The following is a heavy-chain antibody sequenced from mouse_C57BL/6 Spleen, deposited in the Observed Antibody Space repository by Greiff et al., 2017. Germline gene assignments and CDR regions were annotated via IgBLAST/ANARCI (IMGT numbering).Heavy chain of an antibody. CDR1: GYTFTDYE. CDR3: TRCSFITLMDY. Sequence: VQLQQSGAELVRLGASVTLSCKASGYTFTDYEMDWVKQTPVHGLEWIGAIDPETGGTAYNQKFKGKAILTADKSSSTAYMELRSLTYEDSAVYYCTRCSFITLMDYGGQGTSVTVTS. V-gene: IGHV1-15*01. CDR2: IDPETGGT. J-gene: IGHJ4*01. D-gene: IGHD1-1*01.